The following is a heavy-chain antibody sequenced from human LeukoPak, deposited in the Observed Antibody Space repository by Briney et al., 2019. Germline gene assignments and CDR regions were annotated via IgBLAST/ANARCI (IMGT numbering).Heavy chain of an antibody. CDR3: ARDRITAAGTADY. Sequence: GGSLRLSCAASGFTFSSYAMHWVRQAPGKGLEWMAVISYDGSNKYYADSVKGRFTISRDNSKNTLYLQMNSLRVEDTAVYYCARDRITAAGTADYWGQGTLVTVSS. V-gene: IGHV3-30-3*01. CDR1: GFTFSSYA. D-gene: IGHD6-13*01. CDR2: ISYDGSNK. J-gene: IGHJ4*02.